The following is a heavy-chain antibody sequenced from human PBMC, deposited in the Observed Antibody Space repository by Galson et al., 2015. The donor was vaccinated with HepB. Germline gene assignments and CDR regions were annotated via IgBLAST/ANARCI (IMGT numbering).Heavy chain of an antibody. CDR1: GYTFTSYY. Sequence: SVKVSCKASGYTFTSYYMHWVRQAPGQGLEWMGIINPSGGSTSYAQKLQGRVTMTRDTSTSTVYMELSGLRSEDTAVYYCARDRPPSSWGFHQTYYYGMDVWGQGTTVTVSS. CDR2: INPSGGST. J-gene: IGHJ6*02. CDR3: ARDRPPSSWGFHQTYYYGMDV. D-gene: IGHD6-13*01. V-gene: IGHV1-46*04.